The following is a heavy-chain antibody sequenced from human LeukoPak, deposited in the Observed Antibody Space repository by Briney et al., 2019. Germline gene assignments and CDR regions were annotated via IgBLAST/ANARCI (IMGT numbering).Heavy chain of an antibody. CDR3: ARDMRPMGARSPFDY. V-gene: IGHV3-7*01. J-gene: IGHJ4*02. Sequence: GGSLRLSCAASGFTFSSYWMSWVRQAPGKGLEWVANIKQDGSEKYYVDSVKGRFTISRDNAKNSLYLQMNSLRAEDTAVCYCARDMRPMGARSPFDYWGQGTLVTVSS. D-gene: IGHD3-10*01. CDR2: IKQDGSEK. CDR1: GFTFSSYW.